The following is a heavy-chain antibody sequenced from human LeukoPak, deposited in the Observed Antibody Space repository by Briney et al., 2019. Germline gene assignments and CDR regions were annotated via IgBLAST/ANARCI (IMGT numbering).Heavy chain of an antibody. D-gene: IGHD3-22*01. V-gene: IGHV3-7*01. J-gene: IGHJ4*02. CDR2: IKYDGSHK. CDR3: ASSHDSSGND. Sequence: GGSLRLSCVASGFIFSSYWMAWVRQAPGKGLEWVANIKYDGSHKYYVDSVKGRFTISRDNTKNSVYLQMNSLRVDDTAVYFCASSHDSSGNDWGQGPMVTVSS. CDR1: GFIFSSYW.